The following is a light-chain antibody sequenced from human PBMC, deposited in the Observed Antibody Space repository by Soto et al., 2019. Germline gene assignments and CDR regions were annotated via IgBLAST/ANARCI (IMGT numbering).Light chain of an antibody. CDR2: KAS. Sequence: DIQMTQSPSTLSASVGDRVSITCRASQSINDWVAWYRQKPGRAPKFLIYKASNLESGVPSRFSGSGSGTEFPLTISSRQADDFATYYCQHLAGFSWTFGQRPKVEIK. CDR1: QSINDW. J-gene: IGKJ1*01. V-gene: IGKV1-5*03. CDR3: QHLAGFSWT.